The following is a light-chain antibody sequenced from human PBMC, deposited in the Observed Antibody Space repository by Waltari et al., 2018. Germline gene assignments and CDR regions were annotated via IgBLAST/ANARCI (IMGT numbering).Light chain of an antibody. CDR3: QVWDSSSDLHVV. CDR2: EDR. J-gene: IGLJ2*01. CDR1: NIGSKS. Sequence: SYVLTQPPSVSVAPGKTARITCGGNNIGSKSVHWYQQKPGQAPVLVGYEDRDRPSGLPERFSGSNSGNTATLTVRRVEAGDEADYYCQVWDSSSDLHVVFGGGTTLTVL. V-gene: IGLV3-21*03.